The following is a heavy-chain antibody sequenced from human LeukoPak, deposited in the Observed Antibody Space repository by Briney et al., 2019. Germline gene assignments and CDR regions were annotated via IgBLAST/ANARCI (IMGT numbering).Heavy chain of an antibody. CDR1: GFTFSSYR. CDR3: ATSKLGSLDI. Sequence: GGSLRLSCTASGFTFSSYRMNWVRLAPGKGLEWVASMSSSSTYISYGGSVRGRFTISRDNTENSLYLQMNSLRAEDVAVYYCATSKLGSLDIWGQGTMVTVSS. CDR2: MSSSSTYI. V-gene: IGHV3-21*01. D-gene: IGHD3-16*01. J-gene: IGHJ3*02.